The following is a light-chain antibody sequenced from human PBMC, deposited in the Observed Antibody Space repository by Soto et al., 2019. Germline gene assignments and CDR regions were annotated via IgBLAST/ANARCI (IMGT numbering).Light chain of an antibody. Sequence: QSVLTQPASVSGSPGQSITISCTGTSSDVGSYNIVSWYQQHPGKAPKLMIYEGSKRPSGVSNRFSGSKSGNTASLTISGLQAEDEADYECCSYAGSSSHVVFGGGTKLTVL. CDR3: CSYAGSSSHVV. CDR2: EGS. V-gene: IGLV2-23*01. CDR1: SSDVGSYNI. J-gene: IGLJ2*01.